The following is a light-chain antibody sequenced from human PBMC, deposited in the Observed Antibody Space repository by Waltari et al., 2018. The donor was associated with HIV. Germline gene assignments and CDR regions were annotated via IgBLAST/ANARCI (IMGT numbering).Light chain of an antibody. J-gene: IGLJ3*02. CDR1: GSNIGATYD. CDR3: QSYDSGLSARV. Sequence: QSVLTQPPSVSGAPGQRVTISCTGSGSNIGATYDVHWYQQIPGAAPKLLIYGTTYRPSGVPDRFSASRSGTSASLAITGLQAEDEAYYYCQSYDSGLSARVFGGGTKLTVL. V-gene: IGLV1-40*01. CDR2: GTT.